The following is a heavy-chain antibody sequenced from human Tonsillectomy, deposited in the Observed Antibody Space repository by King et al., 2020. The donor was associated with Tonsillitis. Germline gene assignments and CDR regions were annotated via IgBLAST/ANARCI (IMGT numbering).Heavy chain of an antibody. J-gene: IGHJ4*02. CDR2: IYTSGST. Sequence: VQLQESGPGLVKPSETLSLTGTVSGGSISSYYWSWIRPPAGKGLEWIGRIYTSGSTNYNPSLKSRVTMSVDTSKNQFSLKLSSVTAADTAVYYCARSQPPYDSSGYYQFGYWGQGTLVTVSS. V-gene: IGHV4-4*07. CDR1: GGSISSYY. D-gene: IGHD3-22*01. CDR3: ARSQPPYDSSGYYQFGY.